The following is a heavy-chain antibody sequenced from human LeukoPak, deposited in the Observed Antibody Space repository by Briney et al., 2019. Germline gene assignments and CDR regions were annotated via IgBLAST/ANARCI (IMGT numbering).Heavy chain of an antibody. J-gene: IGHJ4*02. CDR1: GFTFSSYA. CDR2: ISYDGSNK. D-gene: IGHD3-10*01. Sequence: PGGSLRLSCAASGFTFSSYAMHWVRQAPGKGLEWVAVISYDGSNKYYADSVKGRFTISRDNSKNTLYLQMNSLRAEDTAVYYCARDPMVRGWDYFDYWGQGTLVTVSS. V-gene: IGHV3-30*04. CDR3: ARDPMVRGWDYFDY.